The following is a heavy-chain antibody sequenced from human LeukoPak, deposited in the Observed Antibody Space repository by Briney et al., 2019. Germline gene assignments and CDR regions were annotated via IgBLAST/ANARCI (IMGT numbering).Heavy chain of an antibody. D-gene: IGHD5-12*01. Sequence: PGGSLRLSCAASGFTFRSYAMNWVRQAPGKGLEWVSAISGNGGSTYYADSVKGRSTISRDNSKNTLYLQMKNLRAEDTAVYYCAKDGAWLRFDDWGQGILVTVSS. CDR1: GFTFRSYA. CDR3: AKDGAWLRFDD. J-gene: IGHJ4*02. CDR2: ISGNGGST. V-gene: IGHV3-23*01.